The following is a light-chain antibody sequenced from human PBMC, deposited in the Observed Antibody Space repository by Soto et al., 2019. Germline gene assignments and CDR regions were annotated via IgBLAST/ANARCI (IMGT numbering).Light chain of an antibody. CDR2: GAS. Sequence: EIVLMQSPDTRSLSPGERATLSCRASETISSHYIAWYQQKPGQAPRLLIFGASTRATGIPDRFSGSWSGTDFTLTISRLEPEDFAVYYCQNFGDSPFTFGPGTKVDIK. V-gene: IGKV3-20*01. CDR1: ETISSHY. J-gene: IGKJ3*01. CDR3: QNFGDSPFT.